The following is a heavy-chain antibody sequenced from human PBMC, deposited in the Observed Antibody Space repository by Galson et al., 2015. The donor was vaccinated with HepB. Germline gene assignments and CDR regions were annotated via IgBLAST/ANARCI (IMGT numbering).Heavy chain of an antibody. J-gene: IGHJ3*02. V-gene: IGHV3-9*01. CDR2: ISWNSGSI. Sequence: SLRLSCAASGFTFDDYATHWVRQAPGKGLEWVSGISWNSGSIGYADSVKGRFTISRDNAKNSLYLQMNSLRAEDTALYYCAKDVEWLVRGAFDIWGQGTMVTVSS. CDR3: AKDVEWLVRGAFDI. CDR1: GFTFDDYA. D-gene: IGHD6-19*01.